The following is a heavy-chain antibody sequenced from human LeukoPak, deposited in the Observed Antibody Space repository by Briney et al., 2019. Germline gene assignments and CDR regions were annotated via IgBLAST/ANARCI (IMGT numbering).Heavy chain of an antibody. D-gene: IGHD6-19*01. Sequence: SETLSLTCTVSGGSISSGDYYWSWIRQPPGKGLEWIGYIYYSGSTYYNPSLKSRVTISVDRSKNQFSLKLSSVTAADTAVYYCASLALAGTPAGGYWGQGTLVTVSS. V-gene: IGHV4-30-4*08. CDR3: ASLALAGTPAGGY. CDR2: IYYSGST. CDR1: GGSISSGDYY. J-gene: IGHJ4*02.